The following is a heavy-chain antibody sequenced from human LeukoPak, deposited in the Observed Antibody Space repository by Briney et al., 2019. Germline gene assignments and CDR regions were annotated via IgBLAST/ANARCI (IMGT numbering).Heavy chain of an antibody. CDR2: ISGSSGII. D-gene: IGHD6-19*01. CDR3: ARVGSGWRQRPYNWFDP. J-gene: IGHJ5*02. Sequence: GGSLRLSCAASGFTFNTYTMNWVRQAPGKGLEWVSYISGSSGIIDYADSVRGRFTISRDNAKNSLYLQMNSLRAEDTAVYYCARVGSGWRQRPYNWFDPWGQGTLVTVSS. V-gene: IGHV3-48*01. CDR1: GFTFNTYT.